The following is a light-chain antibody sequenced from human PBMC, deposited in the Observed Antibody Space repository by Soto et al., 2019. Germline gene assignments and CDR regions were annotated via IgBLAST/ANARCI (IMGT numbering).Light chain of an antibody. Sequence: DIQMTQSPSILSASVGDRVTITCRASQSISSWLAWYQQKPGKAPNLLIYKASHLENGVPSRFSGSGSGTEFTLIISSLQPGDFATYYCQHYNTYPWTFGQGTKV. CDR3: QHYNTYPWT. CDR1: QSISSW. J-gene: IGKJ1*01. V-gene: IGKV1-5*03. CDR2: KAS.